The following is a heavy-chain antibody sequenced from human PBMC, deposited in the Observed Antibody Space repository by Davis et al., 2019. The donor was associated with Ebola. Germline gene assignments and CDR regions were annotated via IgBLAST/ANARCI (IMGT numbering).Heavy chain of an antibody. Sequence: GESLKISCAASGFTFRDYAMSWVRQAPGKGLEWLSTISGSSDTTHYADSVKGRFTISRDNSKNTLSLQVNSLRAEDTAVYYCARGERGDYFYGMDVWGQGTTVTVSS. CDR2: ISGSSDTT. J-gene: IGHJ6*02. D-gene: IGHD3-16*01. V-gene: IGHV3-23*01. CDR1: GFTFRDYA. CDR3: ARGERGDYFYGMDV.